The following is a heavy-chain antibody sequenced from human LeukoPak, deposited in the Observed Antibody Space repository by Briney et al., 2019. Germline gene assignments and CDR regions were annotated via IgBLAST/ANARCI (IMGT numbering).Heavy chain of an antibody. J-gene: IGHJ4*02. D-gene: IGHD6-13*01. CDR2: INPSGGST. CDR1: GYTFTSYY. Sequence: ASVEVSCKASGYTFTSYYMHWVRQAPGQGLEWMGIINPSGGSTSYAQKFQGRVTMTRDTSTSTVYMELSSLRAEDTAVYYCAREGGSWYLPRYYSDYWGQGTLVTVSS. V-gene: IGHV1-46*01. CDR3: AREGGSWYLPRYYSDY.